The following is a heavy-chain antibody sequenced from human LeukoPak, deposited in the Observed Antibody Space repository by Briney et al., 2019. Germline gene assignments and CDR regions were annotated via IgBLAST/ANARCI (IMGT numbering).Heavy chain of an antibody. J-gene: IGHJ4*02. CDR3: ARGSGYDQRLVDY. CDR1: GFTFNHFA. D-gene: IGHD5-12*01. Sequence: GGSLRLSCAASGFTFNHFAMHWVRQAPGKGLEWVAVISYDGNNKYHADSVKGRLTISRDNSKNTLYLQMNSLRAEDTAVYYCARGSGYDQRLVDYWGQGTLVTVSS. CDR2: ISYDGNNK. V-gene: IGHV3-30-3*01.